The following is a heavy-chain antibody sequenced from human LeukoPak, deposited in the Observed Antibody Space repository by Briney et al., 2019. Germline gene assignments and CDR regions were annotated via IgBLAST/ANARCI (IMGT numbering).Heavy chain of an antibody. Sequence: SETLSLTCTVSGGSISSSSYYWGWIRQPPGKGLEWIGSIYYSGSTYYNPSLKSRVTISVDTSKNQFSLRLSSVTAADTAVYYWARRYEGKYYDLWSGYYPPYYYYYMDVWGKGTTVTVSS. CDR1: GGSISSSSYY. CDR3: ARRYEGKYYDLWSGYYPPYYYYYMDV. V-gene: IGHV4-39*07. D-gene: IGHD3-3*01. CDR2: IYYSGST. J-gene: IGHJ6*03.